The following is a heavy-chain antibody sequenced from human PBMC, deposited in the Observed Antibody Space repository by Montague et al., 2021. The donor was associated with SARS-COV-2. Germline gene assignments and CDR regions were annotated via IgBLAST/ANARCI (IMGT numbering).Heavy chain of an antibody. CDR2: ISSSTNII. D-gene: IGHD6-6*01. V-gene: IGHV3-48*04. J-gene: IGHJ3*01. CDR1: GFTFSSYS. Sequence: SCAASGFTFSSYSVNWVRQAPGKGLEWISYISSSTNIIYYADSVKGRFTISRDNARNSLYLQMNSLRVDDTAVYYCAKDLVLRAARPDALDVWGQGTVVTVSS. CDR3: AKDLVLRAARPDALDV.